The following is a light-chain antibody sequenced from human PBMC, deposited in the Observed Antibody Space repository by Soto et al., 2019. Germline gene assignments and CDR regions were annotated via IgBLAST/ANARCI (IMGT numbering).Light chain of an antibody. V-gene: IGKV3-15*01. CDR1: QSVSTN. CDR2: GAS. Sequence: EIVMTQSPGTLSVSPGERATLSCRASQSVSTNLAWYQQTPGQGPRLLIYGASPRATGVPARFTGSGSGTDFTLTISSLQSEDFAVYYCQQYNNWPPFTFGPGTKVDIK. J-gene: IGKJ3*01. CDR3: QQYNNWPPFT.